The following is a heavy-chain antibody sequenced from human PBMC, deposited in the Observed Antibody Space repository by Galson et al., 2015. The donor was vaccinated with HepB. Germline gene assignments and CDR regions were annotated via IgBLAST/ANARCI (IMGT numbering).Heavy chain of an antibody. D-gene: IGHD5-24*01. Sequence: SVKVSCKASGGTFSSYAISWVRQAPGQGLEWMGGIIPIFGTANYAQKFQGRVTITADESTSTAYMELSSLRSEDTAVYYFAREGGDGYNYPDYWGQGTLVTVSS. CDR1: GGTFSSYA. V-gene: IGHV1-69*13. CDR2: IIPIFGTA. J-gene: IGHJ4*02. CDR3: AREGGDGYNYPDY.